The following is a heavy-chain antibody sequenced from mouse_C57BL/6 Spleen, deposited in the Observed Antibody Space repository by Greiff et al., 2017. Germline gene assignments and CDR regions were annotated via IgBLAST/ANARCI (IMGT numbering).Heavy chain of an antibody. D-gene: IGHD2-2*01. V-gene: IGHV1-9*01. CDR2: ILPGSGST. J-gene: IGHJ3*01. CDR1: GYTFTGYW. Sequence: QVQLQQSGAELMKPGASVKLSCKATGYTFTGYWIEWVKQRPGHGLEWIGEILPGSGSTNYNEKFKGKATFTADTSSNTSYMQLSSLTTEDSAIYYSARSPPGYDGYGSWFAYWGQGTLVTVSA. CDR3: ARSPPGYDGYGSWFAY.